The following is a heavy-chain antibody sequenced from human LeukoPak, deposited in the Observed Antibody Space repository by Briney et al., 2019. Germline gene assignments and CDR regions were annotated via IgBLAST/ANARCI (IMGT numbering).Heavy chain of an antibody. CDR2: INHSGST. V-gene: IGHV4-34*01. J-gene: IGHJ4*02. CDR1: GGSFSGYY. CDR3: ARRGGSWYDSSNYFDY. Sequence: SETLSLTCAVYGGSFSGYYWSWIRQPPGKGLEWIGEINHSGSTNYNPSLKSRVTISVDTSKNQFSLKLSSVTAADTAVYYCARRGGSWYDSSNYFDYWGQGTLVTVSS. D-gene: IGHD6-13*01.